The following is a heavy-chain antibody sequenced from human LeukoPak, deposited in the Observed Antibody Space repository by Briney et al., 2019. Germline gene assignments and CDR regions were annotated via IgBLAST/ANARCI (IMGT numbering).Heavy chain of an antibody. CDR2: ISSSSSTI. CDR1: GFTFSSYS. Sequence: GGSLRLSCAASGFTFSSYSKNWVRQAPGKGVEGVSCISSSSSTINYEASVKGRFTISRDNAKNSLYLQMNSLRAEDTAVYYCARDFISYQLVWGQGTMVTVSS. V-gene: IGHV3-48*01. J-gene: IGHJ3*01. D-gene: IGHD2-2*01. CDR3: ARDFISYQLV.